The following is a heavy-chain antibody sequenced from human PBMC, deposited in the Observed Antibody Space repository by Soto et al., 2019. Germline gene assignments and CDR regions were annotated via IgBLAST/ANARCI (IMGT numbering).Heavy chain of an antibody. CDR3: ARHEDGDIVAVPAAGMDV. D-gene: IGHD2-2*01. Sequence: PSETLSLTCTVSGGSISSSRYYWGWIRQPPGKGLEWIGSIYYSGSTYYNPSLKSRVTISVDTSKNQFSLKLSSVTAADTAVYYCARHEDGDIVAVPAAGMDVWGQGTTVTVSS. CDR1: GGSISSSRYY. J-gene: IGHJ6*02. CDR2: IYYSGST. V-gene: IGHV4-39*01.